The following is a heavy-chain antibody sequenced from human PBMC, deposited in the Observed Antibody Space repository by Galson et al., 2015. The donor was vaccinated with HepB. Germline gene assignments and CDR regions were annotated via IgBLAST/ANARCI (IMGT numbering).Heavy chain of an antibody. CDR1: GFTFSSYS. Sequence: SLRLSCAASGFTFSSYSMNWVRQAPGKGLEWVSYISSSSSTIYYADSVKGRFTISRDNAKNSLYLQMNSLRAEDTAVYYCALYGGSGSYYYDAFDIWGQGTMVTVSS. J-gene: IGHJ3*02. D-gene: IGHD3-10*01. CDR2: ISSSSSTI. CDR3: ALYGGSGSYYYDAFDI. V-gene: IGHV3-48*04.